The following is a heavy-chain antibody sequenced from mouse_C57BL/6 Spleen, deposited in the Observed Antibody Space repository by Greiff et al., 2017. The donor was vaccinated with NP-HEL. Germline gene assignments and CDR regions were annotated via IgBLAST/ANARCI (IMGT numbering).Heavy chain of an antibody. CDR3: ARVDFDY. CDR2: ISDGGSYT. Sequence: EVMLVESGGGLVKPGGSLKLSCAASGFTFSSYAMSWVRQTPEKRLEWVATISDGGSYTYYPDNVKGRFTISRDNAKNNLYLQMSHLKSEDTAMYYCARVDFDYWGQGTTLTVSS. V-gene: IGHV5-4*03. J-gene: IGHJ2*01. CDR1: GFTFSSYA.